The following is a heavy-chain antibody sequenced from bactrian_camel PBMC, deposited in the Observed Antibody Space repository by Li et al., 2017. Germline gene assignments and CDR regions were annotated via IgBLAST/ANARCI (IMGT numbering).Heavy chain of an antibody. CDR1: GNTYSLNC. V-gene: IGHV3S53*01. CDR2: LASDGSS. CDR3: AADRRRHGPPSLRPGDYSV. Sequence: QLVESGGGTAQAGRSLRLSCAASGNTYSLNCLGWFRQTPGKEREGVTSLASDGSSIYANSLKGRFSISKDNARNWLDLQMDSLEPGDTARYYCAADRRRHGPPSLRPGDYSVWGQGTQVTVSS. D-gene: IGHD2*01. J-gene: IGHJ4*01.